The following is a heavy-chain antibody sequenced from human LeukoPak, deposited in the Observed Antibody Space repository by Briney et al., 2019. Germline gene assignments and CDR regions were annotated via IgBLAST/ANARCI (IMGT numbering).Heavy chain of an antibody. CDR3: VKGEAYVVPYYMDV. V-gene: IGHV3-23*01. CDR2: ISGSGGST. D-gene: IGHD3-16*01. Sequence: GGSLRLSCAASGFAFNTYSMNWVRQAPGKGLEWVSAISGSGGSTYYADSVKGRFTISRDNSKNTLYLQMNSLRAEDTAVYYCVKGEAYVVPYYMDVWGKGTTVTVSS. CDR1: GFAFNTYS. J-gene: IGHJ6*03.